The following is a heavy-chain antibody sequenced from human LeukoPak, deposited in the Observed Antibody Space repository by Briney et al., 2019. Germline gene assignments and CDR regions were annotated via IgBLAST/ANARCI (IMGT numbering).Heavy chain of an antibody. V-gene: IGHV3-30*02. CDR3: AKDNPLDY. CDR1: GFTFSNYG. Sequence: GGSLRLSCGASGFTFSNYGMLWVRQAPGKGLEWVAFIRYDGNNKLYADSVKGRFTISRDNSKNTLYLHINSLRAEDTAVYYCAKDNPLDYWGQGTLVIVSS. CDR2: IRYDGNNK. J-gene: IGHJ4*02. D-gene: IGHD1-14*01.